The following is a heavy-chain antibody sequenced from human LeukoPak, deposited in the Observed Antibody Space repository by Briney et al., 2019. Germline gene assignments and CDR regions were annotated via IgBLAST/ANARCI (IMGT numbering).Heavy chain of an antibody. Sequence: GGSLRLSCADPGLRFRNYAMNWVRQAPGKGLEWVSYISSSGSTIYYADSVKGRFTISRDNAKNSLYLQMNSLRAEDTAVYYCASESYDSIDYWGQGTLVTVSS. CDR2: ISSSGSTI. CDR1: GLRFRNYA. V-gene: IGHV3-11*04. D-gene: IGHD3-22*01. CDR3: ASESYDSIDY. J-gene: IGHJ4*02.